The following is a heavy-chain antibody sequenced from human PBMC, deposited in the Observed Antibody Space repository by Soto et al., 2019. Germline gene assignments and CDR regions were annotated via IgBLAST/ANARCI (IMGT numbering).Heavy chain of an antibody. J-gene: IGHJ4*02. CDR2: IRSKANSYAT. CDR1: GFTFSGSA. Sequence: SGGSLRLSCAASGFTFSGSAMHWVRQASGKGLEWVGRIRSKANSYATTYATSVKGRFTISRDDSKNTAYLQMNSLKTEDTAVYYCTTYYDSSGYFTFDYWGQGTLVTVSS. V-gene: IGHV3-73*01. CDR3: TTYYDSSGYFTFDY. D-gene: IGHD3-22*01.